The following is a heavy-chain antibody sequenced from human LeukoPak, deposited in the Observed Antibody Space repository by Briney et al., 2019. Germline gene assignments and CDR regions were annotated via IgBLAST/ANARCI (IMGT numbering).Heavy chain of an antibody. J-gene: IGHJ4*02. CDR1: GYTLTELS. V-gene: IGHV1-24*01. CDR2: FDPEDGET. CDR3: ATAVELELTGVFDY. Sequence: ASVKVSCKVSGYTLTELSMHWVRQAPGKGLEWMGGFDPEDGETIYAQKFQGRVTMTEDTSTDTAYMELSSLRSGDTAVYYCATAVELELTGVFDYWGQGTLVTVSS. D-gene: IGHD1-7*01.